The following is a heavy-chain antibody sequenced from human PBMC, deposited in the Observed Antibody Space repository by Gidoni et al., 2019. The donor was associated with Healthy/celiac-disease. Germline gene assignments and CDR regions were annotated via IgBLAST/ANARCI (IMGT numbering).Heavy chain of an antibody. CDR1: GGSISSSSYD. CDR2: IYYSGST. Sequence: QLQLQESGPGLVKPSETLSLTCTVAGGSISSSSYDWGWSRQPPGKGLEWIGSIYYSGSTYYNPSLKSRVTISVDTSKNQFSLKLSSVPAADTAVYYCARQAYGSGSYYLYYYYYYMDVWGKGTTVTVSS. V-gene: IGHV4-39*01. J-gene: IGHJ6*03. CDR3: ARQAYGSGSYYLYYYYYYMDV. D-gene: IGHD3-10*01.